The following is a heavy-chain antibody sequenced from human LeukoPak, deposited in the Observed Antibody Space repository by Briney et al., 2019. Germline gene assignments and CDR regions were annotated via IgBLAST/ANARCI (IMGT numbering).Heavy chain of an antibody. CDR3: AREGSAVATYNWFDP. CDR2: IIPIFGTA. CDR1: GGTFSSYA. D-gene: IGHD5-12*01. J-gene: IGHJ5*02. V-gene: IGHV1-69*01. Sequence: SVKVSCKASGGTFSSYAISWVRQAPGQGLEWMGGIIPIFGTANYAQKFQGRVTITADESTTTAYMELRSLRSDDTAVYYCAREGSAVATYNWFDPWGQGTLVTVSS.